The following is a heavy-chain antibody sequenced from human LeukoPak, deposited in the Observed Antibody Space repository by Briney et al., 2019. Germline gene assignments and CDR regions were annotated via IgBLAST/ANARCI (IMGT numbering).Heavy chain of an antibody. CDR2: INPNSGGT. D-gene: IGHD3-9*01. V-gene: IGHV1-2*02. CDR1: GYTFTGYY. CDR3: ARSLILRYFDWLPYYFDY. J-gene: IGHJ4*02. Sequence: ASVKVSCTASGYTFTGYYMHWVRQAPGQGLEWMGWINPNSGGTNYAQKFQGRVTMTRDTSISTAYMELSRLRSDDTAVYYCARSLILRYFDWLPYYFDYWGQGTLVTVSS.